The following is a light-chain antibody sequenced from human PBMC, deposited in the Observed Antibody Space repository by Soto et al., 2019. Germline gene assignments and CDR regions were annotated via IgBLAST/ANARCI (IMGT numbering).Light chain of an antibody. CDR1: SSDVASYNY. V-gene: IGLV2-8*01. CDR2: EVS. J-gene: IGLJ1*01. Sequence: QSALTQPASVSGSPGQSITISCTGTSSDVASYNYVSWYQHHPGKAPKLMIYEVSERPSGVPDRFSGSKSSNTASLTVSGLQAEDEADYYCSSYAGSNNFVFGTGTKLTVL. CDR3: SSYAGSNNFV.